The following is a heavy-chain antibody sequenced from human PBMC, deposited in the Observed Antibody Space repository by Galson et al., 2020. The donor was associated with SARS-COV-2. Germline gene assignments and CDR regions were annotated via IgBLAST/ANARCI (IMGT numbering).Heavy chain of an antibody. CDR1: GFTFSSYT. CDR3: ARVSLGDDH. D-gene: IGHD3-16*01. Sequence: GGSLRLSCAASGFTFSSYTMDWVRQAPGKGLEWVSSISSSSTYIYYKDSVKGRFTISRDNAKNSLYLQMNSLRAEDTAIYYCARVSLGDDHWGQGTLVIVSS. V-gene: IGHV3-21*01. J-gene: IGHJ4*02. CDR2: ISSSSTYI.